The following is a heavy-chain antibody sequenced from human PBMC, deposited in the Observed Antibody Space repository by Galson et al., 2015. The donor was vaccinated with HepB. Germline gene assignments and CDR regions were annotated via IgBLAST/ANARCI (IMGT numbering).Heavy chain of an antibody. V-gene: IGHV1-24*01. CDR2: FDPEDGET. CDR3: ARYSSSWYYFDY. D-gene: IGHD6-13*01. J-gene: IGHJ4*02. CDR1: GYTLTELS. Sequence: SCKVSGYTLTELSMHWVRQAPGKGLEWMGGFDPEDGETIYAQKFQGRVTMTEDTSTDTAYMELRSLRSDDTAVYYCARYSSSWYYFDYWGQGTLVTVSS.